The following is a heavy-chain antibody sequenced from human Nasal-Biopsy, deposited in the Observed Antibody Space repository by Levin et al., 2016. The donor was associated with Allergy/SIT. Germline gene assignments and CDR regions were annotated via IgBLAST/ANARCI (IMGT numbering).Heavy chain of an antibody. CDR1: GGSTRSGDFH. CDR3: ARLRSYGGPISYWYYYGFDV. Sequence: LRLSCTVSGGSTRSGDFHWSWIRQHPLQGLEWIGFIFFSGSTFYNPSLESRAYISIDTSKDRFSLRLGSATAADSAVYYCARLRSYGGPISYWYYYGFDVWGPGTTVTVSS. V-gene: IGHV4-31*03. D-gene: IGHD3-16*01. J-gene: IGHJ6*02. CDR2: IFFSGST.